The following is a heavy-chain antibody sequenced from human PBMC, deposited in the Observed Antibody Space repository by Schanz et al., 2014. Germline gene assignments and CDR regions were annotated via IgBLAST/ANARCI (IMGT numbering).Heavy chain of an antibody. CDR2: IYYSGDT. Sequence: QVQLQQWGAGLLKPSETLSLTCAVYGGSLSGYFWSWIRQPPGKGLEWIGYIYYSGDTNYNPSLKSLGTISVDTSKNQFSLNLISVTAADTAVYYCARQGIGYQHGRYYYYMDVWGRGTTVTVSS. CDR3: ARQGIGYQHGRYYYYMDV. J-gene: IGHJ6*03. CDR1: GGSLSGYF. V-gene: IGHV4-34*11. D-gene: IGHD2-2*01.